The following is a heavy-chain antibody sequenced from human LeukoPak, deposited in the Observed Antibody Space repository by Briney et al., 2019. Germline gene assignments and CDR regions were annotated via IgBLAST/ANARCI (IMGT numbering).Heavy chain of an antibody. CDR2: TVGGGSPNT. CDR3: TKAPIVSCSGAFCYPFDS. CDR1: GFYFANYA. D-gene: IGHD2-15*01. Sequence: PGGSLRLSCAASGFYFANYAMSWVRQAPGKGLEWVSATVGGGSPNTYHADSVKGRFTISRGNSKNTLFLQMNSLRGEDTAIYYCTKAPIVSCSGAFCYPFDSWGQGTLVTVSS. V-gene: IGHV3-23*01. J-gene: IGHJ4*02.